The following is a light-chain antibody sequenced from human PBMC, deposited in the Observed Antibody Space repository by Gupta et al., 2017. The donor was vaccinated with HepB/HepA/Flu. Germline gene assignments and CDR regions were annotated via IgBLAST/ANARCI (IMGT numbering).Light chain of an antibody. Sequence: QLVLTQSPSASASLGASVKLTCTLSSGHSSYAIAWHQQQPEKGPRYVIKLNSDDSHSKRDGTTDRCSGSSSGAASALTISSLPAEEEAAYYCQTWGTGSSNNWVFGGGTKLTVL. CDR2: LNSDDSH. CDR3: QTWGTGSSNNWV. V-gene: IGLV4-69*01. J-gene: IGLJ3*02. CDR1: SGHSSYA.